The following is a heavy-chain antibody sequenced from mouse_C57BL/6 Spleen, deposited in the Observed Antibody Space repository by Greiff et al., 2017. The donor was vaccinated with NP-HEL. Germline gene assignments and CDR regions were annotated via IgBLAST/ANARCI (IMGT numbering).Heavy chain of an antibody. CDR2: IRNKANGYTT. J-gene: IGHJ3*01. Sequence: EVKLVESGGGLVQPGGSLSLSCAASGFTFTDYYMSWVRQPPGKALEWLGFIRNKANGYTTEYSASVKGRFTISRDNSQSILYLQMNALRAEDSATYYCARSSPHYYGSSYGFAYWGQGTLVTVSA. CDR3: ARSSPHYYGSSYGFAY. V-gene: IGHV7-3*01. CDR1: GFTFTDYY. D-gene: IGHD1-1*01.